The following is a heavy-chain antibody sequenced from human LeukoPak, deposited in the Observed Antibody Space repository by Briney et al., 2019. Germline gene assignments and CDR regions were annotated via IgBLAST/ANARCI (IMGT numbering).Heavy chain of an antibody. CDR2: FDPEDGET. CDR1: GYTLTELS. D-gene: IGHD2-2*03. J-gene: IGHJ4*02. Sequence: ASVRVSCMVSGYTLTELSMQWGRQAPGKGLEWMGGFDPEDGETIYTQKFQGRVTMTEDTSTDTAFMELSSLRSEDTAVYYCATDLGYDYWGQGTLVTVSS. V-gene: IGHV1-24*01. CDR3: ATDLGYDY.